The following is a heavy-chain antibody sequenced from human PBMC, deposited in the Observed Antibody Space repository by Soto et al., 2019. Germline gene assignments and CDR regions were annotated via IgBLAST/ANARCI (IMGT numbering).Heavy chain of an antibody. CDR2: SYYSGNT. J-gene: IGHJ4*02. CDR3: SRGGRHDDSSRYGSLGY. D-gene: IGHD3-22*01. Sequence: SETLSLTCTVSGGSVSSGPYYCSWIRQPPGKGREWIGYSYYSGNTNYNPTLKSRVTISVAPSKTQFTLKLSSVTAADTAVYYCSRGGRHDDSSRYGSLGYWGQGTLVTVSS. CDR1: GGSVSSGPYY. V-gene: IGHV4-61*01.